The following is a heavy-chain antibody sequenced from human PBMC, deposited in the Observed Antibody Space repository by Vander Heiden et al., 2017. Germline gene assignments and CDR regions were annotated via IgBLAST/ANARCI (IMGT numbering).Heavy chain of an antibody. Sequence: QVQLVQSGAEVKKPGASVKVSCNASGYTFTGYFMHWVRQAPGQGLGWMGWINPNSGGTKYAQMFQGRVTMTRDTPISTAYMELSRLGSDDTAVYYCARVPQTDAFDIWGQGTMVSVSS. V-gene: IGHV1-2*02. CDR2: INPNSGGT. J-gene: IGHJ3*02. CDR3: ARVPQTDAFDI. CDR1: GYTFTGYF.